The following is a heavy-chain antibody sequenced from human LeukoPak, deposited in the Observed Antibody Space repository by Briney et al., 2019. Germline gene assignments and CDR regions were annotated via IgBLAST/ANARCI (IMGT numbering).Heavy chain of an antibody. CDR3: AKDGTAMVTGIFDY. CDR2: INPSGGST. CDR1: GYTFTSYY. Sequence: ASVKVSCKASGYTFTSYYMHWVRQAPGQGLEWMGIINPSGGSTSYAQKFQGRVTMTRDTSISTAYMELSRLRSDDTAVYYCAKDGTAMVTGIFDYWGQGTLVTVSS. D-gene: IGHD5-18*01. V-gene: IGHV1-46*01. J-gene: IGHJ4*02.